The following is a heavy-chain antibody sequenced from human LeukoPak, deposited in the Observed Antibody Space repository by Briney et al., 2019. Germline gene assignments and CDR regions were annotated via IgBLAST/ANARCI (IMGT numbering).Heavy chain of an antibody. J-gene: IGHJ4*02. CDR2: ISSGSSYT. V-gene: IGHV3-11*06. CDR3: ARDLVRGTSDY. CDR1: GFTFSDYY. D-gene: IGHD3-10*01. Sequence: WGSLRLSCAASGFTFSDYYMSWIRQAPGKGLQWVSYISSGSSYTNYVDSVKGRFTISRDNAKNSLYLQMNSLRAEDTAVYYCARDLVRGTSDYWGQGTLVTVSS.